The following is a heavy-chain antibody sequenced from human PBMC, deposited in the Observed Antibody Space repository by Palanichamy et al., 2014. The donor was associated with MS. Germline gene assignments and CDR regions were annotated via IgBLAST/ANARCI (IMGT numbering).Heavy chain of an antibody. CDR3: ARERKGIQLWLRGYFDY. J-gene: IGHJ4*02. CDR2: IIPIFGTA. D-gene: IGHD5-18*01. Sequence: QVQLVQSGAEVKKPGSSVKVSCKASGGTFSSYAISWVRQAPGQGLEWMGGIIPIFGTANYAQKFQGRVTITADESTSTAYMELSSLRSEDTAVYYCARERKGIQLWLRGYFDYWGQGTLVTVSS. CDR1: GGTFSSYA. V-gene: IGHV1-69*01.